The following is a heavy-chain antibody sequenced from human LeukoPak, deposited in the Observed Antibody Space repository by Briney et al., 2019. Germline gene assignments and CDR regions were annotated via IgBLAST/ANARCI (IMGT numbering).Heavy chain of an antibody. Sequence: GGSLRLSCAASGFTFSSYAMSWVRQAPGKGLEWVAVISYDGSNKYYADSVKGRFTISRDNSKNTLYLQMNSLRAEDTAVYYCARDRVLIYYYGMDVWGQGTTVTVSS. J-gene: IGHJ6*02. CDR2: ISYDGSNK. CDR1: GFTFSSYA. V-gene: IGHV3-30-3*01. CDR3: ARDRVLIYYYGMDV. D-gene: IGHD3-3*01.